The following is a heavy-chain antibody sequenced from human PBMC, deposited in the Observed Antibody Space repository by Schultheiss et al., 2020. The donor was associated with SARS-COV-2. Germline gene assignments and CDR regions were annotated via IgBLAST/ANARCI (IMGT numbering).Heavy chain of an antibody. Sequence: SETLSLTCTVSSDAVSGGTYYWGWIRQPPGKGLEWIGSIYYSGSTYYNPSLKSRVTISVDTSKNQFSLKLSSVTAADTAVYYCARHRTYIAVAEVYYYYGMDVWGQGTTVTVSS. V-gene: IGHV4-39*01. J-gene: IGHJ6*02. CDR2: IYYSGST. CDR1: SDAVSGGTYY. CDR3: ARHRTYIAVAEVYYYYGMDV. D-gene: IGHD6-19*01.